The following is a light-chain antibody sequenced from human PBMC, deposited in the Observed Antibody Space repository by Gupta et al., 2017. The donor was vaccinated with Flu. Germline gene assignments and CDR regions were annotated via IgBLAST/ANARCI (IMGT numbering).Light chain of an antibody. Sequence: DIVMTPSPLSLPVTPGEQASISCRSSQSLLHSNGYNYLDWYLQKPGQSPQLLIYLGSNRASGVPDRFSGSGSGTDFTLKSSRVEAEDVGVYYCMQALQTPRSFGQGTKLEIK. CDR1: QSLLHSNGYNY. V-gene: IGKV2-28*01. CDR3: MQALQTPRS. J-gene: IGKJ2*03. CDR2: LGS.